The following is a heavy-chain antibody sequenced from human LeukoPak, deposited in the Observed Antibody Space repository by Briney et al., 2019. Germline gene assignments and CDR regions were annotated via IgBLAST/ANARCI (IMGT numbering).Heavy chain of an antibody. Sequence: GGSLRLSCAASAFTFSDYSMNWVRQAPGKGLEWISYIDTSSSTMYYAGYVMGRFTISRDNAKESLYLQMNSLRDEDTAVYYCAREDDSWGPNNLDLWGQGTMVTVSS. V-gene: IGHV3-48*02. CDR2: IDTSSSTM. J-gene: IGHJ3*01. CDR3: AREDDSWGPNNLDL. CDR1: AFTFSDYS. D-gene: IGHD7-27*01.